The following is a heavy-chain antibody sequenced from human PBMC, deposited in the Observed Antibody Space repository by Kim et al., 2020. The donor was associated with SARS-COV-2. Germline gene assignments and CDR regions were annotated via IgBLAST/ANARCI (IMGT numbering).Heavy chain of an antibody. CDR3: ATGSSWYRT. J-gene: IGHJ4*02. CDR2: GNT. Sequence: GNTGYGQKFQGRVTITRDTSISTAYMDLSSLRSEDSAVYYCATGSSWYRTWGQGTLVTVSS. V-gene: IGHV1-8*01. D-gene: IGHD6-13*01.